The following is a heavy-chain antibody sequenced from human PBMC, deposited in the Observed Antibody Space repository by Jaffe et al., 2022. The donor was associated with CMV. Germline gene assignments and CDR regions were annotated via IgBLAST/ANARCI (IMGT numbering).Heavy chain of an antibody. D-gene: IGHD2-15*01. V-gene: IGHV3-7*03. CDR2: IKQDGSEK. CDR1: GFTFSNYW. J-gene: IGHJ4*02. CDR3: AKLGYCSGGNCYTRFDY. Sequence: EVQLVESGGGLVQPGGSLRLSCAASGFTFSNYWMSWVRQAPGKGLEWVANIKQDGSEKYYVDSVKGRFSVSRDNAKNSLYLQMNSLRAEDTAIYYCAKLGYCSGGNCYTRFDYWGQGTLVTVSS.